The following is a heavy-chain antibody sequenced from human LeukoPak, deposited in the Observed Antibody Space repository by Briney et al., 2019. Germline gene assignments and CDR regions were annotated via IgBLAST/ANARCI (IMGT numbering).Heavy chain of an antibody. CDR2: LYPGVST. V-gene: IGHV4-4*07. CDR3: ARLKFYDSTGYSPGHYMDV. D-gene: IGHD3-22*01. CDR1: RGSINSYY. J-gene: IGHJ6*03. Sequence: PSETLSLTCTISRGSINSYYWTWIRQTAGKGLEWIGRLYPGVSTNYNPSLKSRVTMSVDTSKNQFALKLSAVTAADTAVYYCARLKFYDSTGYSPGHYMDVWGKGTTVTVSS.